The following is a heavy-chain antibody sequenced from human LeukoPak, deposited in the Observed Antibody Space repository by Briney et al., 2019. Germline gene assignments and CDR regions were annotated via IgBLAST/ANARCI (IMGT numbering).Heavy chain of an antibody. CDR3: AELGITMIGGV. D-gene: IGHD3-10*02. J-gene: IGHJ6*04. Sequence: PGGSLRLSCAASGFTFSNYAMTWVRQAPGKGLEWVSIISTSGSDTFYADSVKGRFTISRDNAKNSLYLQMNSLRAEDTAVYYCAELGITMIGGVWGKGTTVTISS. CDR2: ISTSGSDT. V-gene: IGHV3-21*01. CDR1: GFTFSNYA.